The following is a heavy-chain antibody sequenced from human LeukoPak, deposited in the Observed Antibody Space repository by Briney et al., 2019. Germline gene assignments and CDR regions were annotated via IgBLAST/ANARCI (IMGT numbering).Heavy chain of an antibody. CDR2: IYTSGST. CDR1: GGSLSRSY. Sequence: SETLSLTCIVSGGSLSRSYWSWIRQAPGRPLEWIGYIYTSGSTNYNPSLKSRVTISVDTSENQFSLKLSSVTAADTAVYYCARVGQRRMYWFDPWGQGTLVTVSS. V-gene: IGHV4-59*01. J-gene: IGHJ5*02. D-gene: IGHD1-1*01. CDR3: ARVGQRRMYWFDP.